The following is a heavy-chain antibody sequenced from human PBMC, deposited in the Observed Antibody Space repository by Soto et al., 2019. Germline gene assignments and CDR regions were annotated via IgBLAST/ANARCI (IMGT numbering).Heavy chain of an antibody. CDR2: IWYDGTKK. D-gene: IGHD3-22*01. CDR3: ARDDSSGDYYDSIDY. J-gene: IGHJ4*02. V-gene: IGHV3-33*01. Sequence: QVQLVESGGGVVQPGRSLRLSCAASGFTFSVYGMHWVRQAPGKGLEWVAVIWYDGTKKYHADSVKGRFTISRDNSKNTLYLEMNSLRAEDTAVDYCARDDSSGDYYDSIDYWGQGTLVTVSS. CDR1: GFTFSVYG.